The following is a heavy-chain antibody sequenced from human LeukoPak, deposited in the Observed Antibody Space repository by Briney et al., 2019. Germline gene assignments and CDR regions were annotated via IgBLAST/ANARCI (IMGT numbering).Heavy chain of an antibody. V-gene: IGHV4-61*09. CDR3: ARDGYGDYYFDY. CDR1: GGSISSGSYC. Sequence: SETLSLTCTVSGGSISSGSYCWSWIRQPAGKGLEWIGHIYTSGNTNYNPSLKSRVTISVDTSKNQFPLKLSSVTAADTAVYYCARDGYGDYYFDYWGQGTLVTVSS. CDR2: IYTSGNT. D-gene: IGHD4-17*01. J-gene: IGHJ4*02.